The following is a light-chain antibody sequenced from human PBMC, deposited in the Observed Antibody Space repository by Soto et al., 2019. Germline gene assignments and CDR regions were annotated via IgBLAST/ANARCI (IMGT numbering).Light chain of an antibody. J-gene: IGLJ3*02. CDR3: QAWDSSLP. CDR1: KLGDKY. CDR2: QDS. V-gene: IGLV3-1*01. Sequence: SYELTQPPSVSVSPGQTASITCSGDKLGDKYACWYRQKPGQSPVLVIYQDSKRPSGIPERFSGSNSGNTATLTISGTQAMDEADYYCQAWDSSLPFGGGTKLTVL.